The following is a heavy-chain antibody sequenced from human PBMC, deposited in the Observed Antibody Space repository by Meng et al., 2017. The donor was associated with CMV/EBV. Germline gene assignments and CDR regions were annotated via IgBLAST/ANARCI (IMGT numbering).Heavy chain of an antibody. CDR2: IIPILGIA. V-gene: IGHV1-69*10. CDR3: ARCNVEDSNSSWDYYYGMDV. D-gene: IGHD6-6*01. J-gene: IGHJ6*02. CDR1: GGTFSSYA. Sequence: SVKVSCKASGGTFSSYAISWVRQAPGQGLEWMGGIIPILGIANYAQKFQGRVTITADKSTSTAYMELSSLRSEDTAVYYCARCNVEDSNSSWDYYYGMDVWGQGTTVTVSS.